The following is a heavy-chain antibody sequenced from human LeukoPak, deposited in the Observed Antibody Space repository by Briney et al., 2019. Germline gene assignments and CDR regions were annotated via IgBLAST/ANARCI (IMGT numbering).Heavy chain of an antibody. CDR1: GGTFSSYA. J-gene: IGHJ6*03. CDR3: ARGLQGALEYDYYYMDV. CDR2: IIPMFGIA. V-gene: IGHV1-69*01. D-gene: IGHD3-16*01. Sequence: SVKVSCKASGGTFSSYAISWVRQAPGQGLEWMGGIIPMFGIANYAQKFQGRVTITADESTSTAYMELSSLRSEDTAVYYCARGLQGALEYDYYYMDVWGKGTTVTVSS.